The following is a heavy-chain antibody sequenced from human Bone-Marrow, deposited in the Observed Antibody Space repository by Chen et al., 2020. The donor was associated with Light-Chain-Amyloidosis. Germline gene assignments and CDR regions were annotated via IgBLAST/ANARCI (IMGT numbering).Heavy chain of an antibody. V-gene: IGHV4-39*01. Sequence: QLQLQESGPGLVKPSETLSLTCTVSGGSISSSSHYWGWIRQPPGKGLEWIGSIYYSGSTYYNPSLKSRVTISVDTSKNQFSLKLSSVTAADTAVYYCARRGLDFWSGYYDDYWGQGTLVTVSS. CDR1: GGSISSSSHY. CDR3: ARRGLDFWSGYYDDY. CDR2: IYYSGST. J-gene: IGHJ4*02. D-gene: IGHD3-3*01.